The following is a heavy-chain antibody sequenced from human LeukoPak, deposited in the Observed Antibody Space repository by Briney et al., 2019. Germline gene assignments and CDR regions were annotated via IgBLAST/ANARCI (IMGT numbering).Heavy chain of an antibody. D-gene: IGHD3-10*01. V-gene: IGHV4-39*07. CDR3: AREELGEHGLDY. CDR2: IYYSGST. J-gene: IGHJ4*02. Sequence: SETLSLTCTVSGGSISSRSYYWGWIRQPPGKGLEWIGSIYYSGSTYYNPSLKSRVTISVDTSKNQFSLKLSSVTAADTAVYYCAREELGEHGLDYWGQGTLVTVSS. CDR1: GGSISSRSYY.